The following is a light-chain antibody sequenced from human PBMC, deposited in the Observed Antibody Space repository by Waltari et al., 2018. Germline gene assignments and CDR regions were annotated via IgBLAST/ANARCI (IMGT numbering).Light chain of an antibody. J-gene: IGKJ1*01. Sequence: DIQMTQSPSSLSASVGDRVTITCRASQSISSYLNWYQQKPGEAPKLLIFAASSLQSGVPSRFSGSGSGSGTDFTLTISSLQPEDFATYYCQQSYSTPLTFGQGTKVEIK. CDR1: QSISSY. CDR3: QQSYSTPLT. CDR2: AAS. V-gene: IGKV1-39*01.